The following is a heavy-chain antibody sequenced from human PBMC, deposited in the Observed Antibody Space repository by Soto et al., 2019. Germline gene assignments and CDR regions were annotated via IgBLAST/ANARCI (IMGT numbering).Heavy chain of an antibody. CDR1: GGSISSSSYY. Sequence: QLQLQESGPGLVKPSETLSLTCTVSGGSISSSSYYWGWIRQPPGKGLEWIGSIYYSGSTYYNPSLKSRVTISVDTSKNQFSLKLSSVTAADTAVYYCARVQRNFGVKYYYYYYMDVWGTGTTVTVSS. CDR3: ARVQRNFGVKYYYYYYMDV. V-gene: IGHV4-39*01. D-gene: IGHD3-3*01. J-gene: IGHJ6*03. CDR2: IYYSGST.